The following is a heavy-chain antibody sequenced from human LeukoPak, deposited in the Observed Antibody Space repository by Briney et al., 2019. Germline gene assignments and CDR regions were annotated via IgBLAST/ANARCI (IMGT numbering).Heavy chain of an antibody. CDR1: GGSISSYY. D-gene: IGHD4-17*01. CDR2: IYYRGST. CDR3: ARQSYGDYFDY. Sequence: PSETLSLTCTVSGGSISSYYWSWIRQPPGKGLEWIGYIYYRGSTSYNPSLKSRVTILVDTSKNQFSLKLSSVTAADTAVYYCARQSYGDYFDYWGQATLVTVSS. J-gene: IGHJ4*02. V-gene: IGHV4-59*08.